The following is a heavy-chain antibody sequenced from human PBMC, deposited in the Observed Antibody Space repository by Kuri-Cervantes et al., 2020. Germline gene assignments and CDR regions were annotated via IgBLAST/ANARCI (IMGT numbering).Heavy chain of an antibody. CDR2: ISYDGSNK. CDR3: ARVEGATTYYYYGMDV. CDR1: GFTFSSYA. J-gene: IGHJ6*02. V-gene: IGHV3-30-3*01. Sequence: GESLKISCAASGFTFSSYAMHWVRQAPGKGLEWVAVISYDGSNKYYADSVKGRFTISRDNSKNTLYLQMNSLRAEDTAVYYCARVEGATTYYYYGMDVWGQGTTVTDSS. D-gene: IGHD1-26*01.